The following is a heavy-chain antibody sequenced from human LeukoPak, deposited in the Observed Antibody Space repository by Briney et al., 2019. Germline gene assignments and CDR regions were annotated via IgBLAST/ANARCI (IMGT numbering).Heavy chain of an antibody. V-gene: IGHV3-30*02. CDR3: AKADGPPYYYGSGSYSNDY. CDR2: IRYDGSNK. CDR1: GFTFTNYA. Sequence: GGSLRLSCAASGFTFTNYAMHWVRQAPGKGLEWVAFIRYDGSNKYYADSVKDRFTISRDNSKNTLYLQMNSLRAEDTAVYYCAKADGPPYYYGSGSYSNDYWGQGTLVTVSS. J-gene: IGHJ4*02. D-gene: IGHD3-10*01.